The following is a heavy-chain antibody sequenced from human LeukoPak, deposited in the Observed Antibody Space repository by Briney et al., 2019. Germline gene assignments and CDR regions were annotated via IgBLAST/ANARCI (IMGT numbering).Heavy chain of an antibody. Sequence: PSQTLSLTCSVSGASISSADSHWSWIRQPPGKGLEWIGYISHSGSSYYPPSLKSRVTISLDRSKNQFSLKLSSVTAADTAVYYCSRENLSMVWGVGRNYYFDSWGQGTLVAVSS. CDR2: ISHSGSS. D-gene: IGHD3-10*01. J-gene: IGHJ4*02. V-gene: IGHV4-30-2*01. CDR1: GASISSADSH. CDR3: SRENLSMVWGVGRNYYFDS.